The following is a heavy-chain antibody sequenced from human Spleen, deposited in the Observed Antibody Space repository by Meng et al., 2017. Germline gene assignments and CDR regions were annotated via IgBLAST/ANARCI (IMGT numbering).Heavy chain of an antibody. J-gene: IGHJ4*02. CDR1: GGSISSSSYY. D-gene: IGHD6-19*01. CDR3: ASALLQDSSGWPDYFDY. Sequence: SETLSPTCTVSGGSISSSSYYWGWIRQPPGKGLEWIGSIYYSGSTYYNPSLKSRVTISVDKSKNQFSLKLSSVTAADTAVYYCASALLQDSSGWPDYFDYWGQGTLVTVSS. CDR2: IYYSGST. V-gene: IGHV4-39*07.